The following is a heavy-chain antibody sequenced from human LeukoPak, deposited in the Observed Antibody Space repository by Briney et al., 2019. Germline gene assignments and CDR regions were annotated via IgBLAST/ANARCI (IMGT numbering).Heavy chain of an antibody. CDR1: GGSISSYY. J-gene: IGHJ6*02. D-gene: IGHD1-1*01. CDR2: IYDSGST. V-gene: IGHV4-59*01. Sequence: SSETLSLTCTVSGGSISSYYWSWIRQPPGKGLEWIGYIYDSGSTNYNPALQSRVTISVDTSKNQFSLKLSSATAADTAVYHCARVGGTNYYYYGMDVWGQGTTVTVSS. CDR3: ARVGGTNYYYYGMDV.